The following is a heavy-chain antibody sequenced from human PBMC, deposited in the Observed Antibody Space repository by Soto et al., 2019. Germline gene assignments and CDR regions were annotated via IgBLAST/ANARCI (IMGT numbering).Heavy chain of an antibody. J-gene: IGHJ4*02. Sequence: PGGSLRLSCAASGFSLSTYSMNWVRQAPGKGLEWLSYISSGGSSIQYADSVKGRFSISRDNAKNLLYLQMDSLRDEDTAVYYCARIPYSRGLFEYWGQGTLVTVSS. CDR3: ARIPYSRGLFEY. D-gene: IGHD6-19*01. CDR1: GFSLSTYS. V-gene: IGHV3-48*02. CDR2: ISSGGSSI.